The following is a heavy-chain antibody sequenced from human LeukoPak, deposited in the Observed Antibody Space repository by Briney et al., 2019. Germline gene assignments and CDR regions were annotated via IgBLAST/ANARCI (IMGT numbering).Heavy chain of an antibody. CDR3: ARGPTLYYFDY. Sequence: PSETLPLTCSVSGGSLSSFFLGWVRESPGKGLEWIGYIYYSGNTAHNPSLQNRVTISVDTSKNQFSLNLTSVTAADTAFYYCARGPTLYYFDYWGQGTVVTVSS. CDR1: GGSLSSFF. V-gene: IGHV4-59*01. J-gene: IGHJ4*02. CDR2: IYYSGNT.